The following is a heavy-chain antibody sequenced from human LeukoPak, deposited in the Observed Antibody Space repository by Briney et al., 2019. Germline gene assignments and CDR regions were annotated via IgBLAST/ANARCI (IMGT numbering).Heavy chain of an antibody. V-gene: IGHV3-23*01. CDR3: AKDPDRITGTTGPFDY. CDR1: GFTFSSYA. Sequence: GGSLRLSCAASGFTFSSYAMSWVRQAPGKGLEWVSAISGSGGSTYYADSVKGRFTISRDNSKNTLYLQMNSLRAEDTAVYYCAKDPDRITGTTGPFDYWGQGTLVTVSS. CDR2: ISGSGGST. J-gene: IGHJ4*02. D-gene: IGHD1-20*01.